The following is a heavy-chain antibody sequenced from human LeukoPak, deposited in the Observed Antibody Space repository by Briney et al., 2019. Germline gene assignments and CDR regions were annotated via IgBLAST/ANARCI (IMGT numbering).Heavy chain of an antibody. CDR2: IYTSGST. CDR1: GGSISSYY. CDR3: ARGQKYRNGYTVTELGSGYFDY. D-gene: IGHD5-18*01. Sequence: PSETLSLTCTVSGGSISSYYWSWIRQPAGKGLEWIGRIYTSGSTNYNPSLKSRVTISVDTSKNQFSLTLSSVTAADTAVYYCARGQKYRNGYTVTELGSGYFDYWGQGTLVTVSS. V-gene: IGHV4-4*07. J-gene: IGHJ4*02.